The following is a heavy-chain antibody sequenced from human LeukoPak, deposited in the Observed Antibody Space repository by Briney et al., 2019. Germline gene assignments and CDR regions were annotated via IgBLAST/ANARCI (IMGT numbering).Heavy chain of an antibody. V-gene: IGHV3-9*01. Sequence: GGSLRLSLQSSGFTFVDYAWHWVRQAPGKGREGVSVIGWSSDSIGYADSVKGRFTISRDNAKNSLYLQMNSLRAEDTALYYCAKDKVLRGYSFIAGFDYWGQGTLVTVSS. CDR2: IGWSSDSI. D-gene: IGHD5-18*01. CDR1: GFTFVDYA. CDR3: AKDKVLRGYSFIAGFDY. J-gene: IGHJ4*02.